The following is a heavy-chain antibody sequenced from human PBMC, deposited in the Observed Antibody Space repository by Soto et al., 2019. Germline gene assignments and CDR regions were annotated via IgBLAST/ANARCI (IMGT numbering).Heavy chain of an antibody. CDR2: IKSRADGGTA. J-gene: IGHJ4*02. Sequence: EVQLVESGGGLVKPGGSLRLSCAASGFTFSNACMSWVRQAPGKGLEWVGRIKSRADGGTADHAAPVKGRFAISRDDSKNTLYLQMMSLQTDGTAVYYCAALGGNLGAFDYWGQGTLVTVSS. D-gene: IGHD3-16*01. CDR1: GFTFSNAC. CDR3: AALGGNLGAFDY. V-gene: IGHV3-15*01.